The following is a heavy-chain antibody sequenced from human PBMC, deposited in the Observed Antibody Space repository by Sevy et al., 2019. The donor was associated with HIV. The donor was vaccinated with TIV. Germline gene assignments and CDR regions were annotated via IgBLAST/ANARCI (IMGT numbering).Heavy chain of an antibody. Sequence: GGSLRLSCAVSGFSFDSYGMTWVRQAPGKGLEWVSGISGSGTRTYYADSVKGRFSISRDNSKNRLYLQMNSLRSEDTATYYCGEGGGGHYDPDEIGYYFYYYNMDVWGKGTTVTVSS. V-gene: IGHV3-23*01. CDR1: GFSFDSYG. CDR2: ISGSGTRT. J-gene: IGHJ6*03. D-gene: IGHD3-22*01. CDR3: GEGGGGHYDPDEIGYYFYYYNMDV.